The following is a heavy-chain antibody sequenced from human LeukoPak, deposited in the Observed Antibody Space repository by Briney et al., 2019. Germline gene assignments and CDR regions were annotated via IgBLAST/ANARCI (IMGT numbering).Heavy chain of an antibody. CDR3: TTDRRRGSSGWYVGFDY. D-gene: IGHD6-19*01. Sequence: TGGSLRFSCAASGFTFSNAWMSWVRQAPGKGLEWVGRIKSKTDGGTTDYAAPVKGRFTISRDDSKNTLYLQMNSLKTEDTAVYYCTTDRRRGSSGWYVGFDYWGQGTLVTVSS. CDR2: IKSKTDGGTT. V-gene: IGHV3-15*01. J-gene: IGHJ4*02. CDR1: GFTFSNAW.